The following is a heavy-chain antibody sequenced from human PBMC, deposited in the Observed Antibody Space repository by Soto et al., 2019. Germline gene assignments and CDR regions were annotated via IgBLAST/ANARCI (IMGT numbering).Heavy chain of an antibody. CDR3: AKDLRDYDFWNALLYYGMDV. CDR2: ISYDGSNK. Sequence: GGSLRLSCAASGFTFSSYGMHWVRQAPGKVLEWVAVISYDGSNKYYADSVKGRFTISRDNSKNTLYLQMNSLRAEDTAVYYCAKDLRDYDFWNALLYYGMDVWGQGXTVTVYS. J-gene: IGHJ6*02. CDR1: GFTFSSYG. D-gene: IGHD3-3*01. V-gene: IGHV3-30*18.